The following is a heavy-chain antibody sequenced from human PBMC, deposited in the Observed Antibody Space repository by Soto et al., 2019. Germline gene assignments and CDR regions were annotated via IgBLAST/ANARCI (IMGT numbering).Heavy chain of an antibody. Sequence: QLQESGPGLVKPSDTLSLTCTVSGDSISDYYWSWIRQPPEKGLEWIGYIYYNGNTKYNPSLNSRVTISVDTSKNQFSLKLSSVTAADTAVYYCARLGDFYGSGSYGNYYYYYMDVWGKGTTVTVSS. CDR2: IYYNGNT. CDR1: GDSISDYY. V-gene: IGHV4-59*08. J-gene: IGHJ6*03. CDR3: ARLGDFYGSGSYGNYYYYYMDV. D-gene: IGHD3-10*01.